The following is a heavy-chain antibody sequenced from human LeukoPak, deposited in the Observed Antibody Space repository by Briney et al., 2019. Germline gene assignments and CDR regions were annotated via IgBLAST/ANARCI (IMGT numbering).Heavy chain of an antibody. CDR2: ISDSGDIT. V-gene: IGHV3-23*01. J-gene: IGHJ4*02. CDR1: GFTFSNYA. Sequence: GGSLRLSCAASGFTFSNYAMSWVRQAPGKGLEWVSGISDSGDITYYADSVKGRFTISRDNSKNTLYLQMNSLRAEDTAVYYCTELVGATRGIDNWGQGTLVTVSS. D-gene: IGHD1-26*01. CDR3: TELVGATRGIDN.